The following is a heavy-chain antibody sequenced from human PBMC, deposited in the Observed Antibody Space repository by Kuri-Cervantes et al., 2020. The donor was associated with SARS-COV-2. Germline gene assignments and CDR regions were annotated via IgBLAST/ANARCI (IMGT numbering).Heavy chain of an antibody. D-gene: IGHD4-23*01. V-gene: IGHV1-8*02. CDR3: ARDYGGKGIYFDY. J-gene: IGHJ4*02. CDR2: MNPNSGNT. CDR1: GYTFTGYY. Sequence: ASVKVSCKASGYTFTGYYMHWVRQATGQGLEWMGWMNPNSGNTGYAQKFQGRVTMTRNTSISTAYMELSSLRSEDTAVYYCARDYGGKGIYFDYWGQGTLVTVSS.